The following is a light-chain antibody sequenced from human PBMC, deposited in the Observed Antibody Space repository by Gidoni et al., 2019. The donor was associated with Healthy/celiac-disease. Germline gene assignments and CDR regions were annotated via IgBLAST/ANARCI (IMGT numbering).Light chain of an antibody. V-gene: IGKV2-28*01. J-gene: IGKJ1*01. CDR1: QSLLHSNGYNY. Sequence: DIVMPQSPLSLPVTPGEPASISCRSSQSLLHSNGYNYLDWYLQKPGQSPQLLIYLGSNRASGGPDRFSGSGSGTDFTLKISRVEAEDVGVYYCMQALQTRTFGQGTKAEIK. CDR3: MQALQTRT. CDR2: LGS.